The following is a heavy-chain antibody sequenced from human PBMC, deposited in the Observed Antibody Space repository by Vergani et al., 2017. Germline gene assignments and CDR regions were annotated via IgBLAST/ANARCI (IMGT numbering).Heavy chain of an antibody. J-gene: IGHJ5*02. Sequence: QVQLVQSGAEVKKPGSSVKVSCKASGGTFSSYAISWVRQAPGQGLEWMGGIIPIFGTANYAQKFQGRVTITADESTSTAYMELSSLRSEDTAVYYCARDPAVGLRYFDWLGSWVDPWGQGTLVTVSS. D-gene: IGHD3-9*01. CDR3: ARDPAVGLRYFDWLGSWVDP. CDR2: IIPIFGTA. CDR1: GGTFSSYA. V-gene: IGHV1-69*13.